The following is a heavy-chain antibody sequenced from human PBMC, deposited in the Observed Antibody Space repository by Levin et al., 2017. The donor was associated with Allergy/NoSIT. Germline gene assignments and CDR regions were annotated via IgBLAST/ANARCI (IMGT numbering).Heavy chain of an antibody. Sequence: GESLKISCAASGFTFSSYGMHWVRQAPGKGLEWVAVISYDGSNKYYADSVKGRFTISRDNSKNTLYLQMNSLRAEDTAVYYCAKDQNRGWSLSYWGQGTLVTVSS. CDR1: GFTFSSYG. CDR3: AKDQNRGWSLSY. V-gene: IGHV3-30*18. CDR2: ISYDGSNK. J-gene: IGHJ4*02. D-gene: IGHD6-19*01.